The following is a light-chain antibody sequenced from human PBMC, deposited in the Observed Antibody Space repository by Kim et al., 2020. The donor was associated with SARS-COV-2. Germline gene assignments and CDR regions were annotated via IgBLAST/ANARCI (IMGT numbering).Light chain of an antibody. J-gene: IGLJ1*01. CDR2: EVS. V-gene: IGLV2-8*01. Sequence: QSALTQPPSASGSPGQSVTISCTGTSSDVGGYNYVSWYQQYPGKVPKLMIYEVSKWPSGVPDRFSGSKSGNTASLTVSGLQAEDEADYYCSSYAGSNNYVFGTGTQLTVL. CDR3: SSYAGSNNYV. CDR1: SSDVGGYNY.